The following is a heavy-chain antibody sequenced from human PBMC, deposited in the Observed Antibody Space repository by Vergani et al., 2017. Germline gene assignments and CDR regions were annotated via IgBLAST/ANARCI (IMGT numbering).Heavy chain of an antibody. CDR2: IYTSGST. CDR1: GGSISSGNYY. Sequence: QVQLQESGPELVKPSQTLSLTCTVSGGSISSGNYYWSWIRQPAGKGLEWIGRIYTSGSTNYNPSLKSRVTISVDTSKNQVSLRLSSVTAADTAVYYCARGGADYYDSSGWYYWGQGTLVTVSS. J-gene: IGHJ4*02. V-gene: IGHV4-61*02. CDR3: ARGGADYYDSSGWYY. D-gene: IGHD3-22*01.